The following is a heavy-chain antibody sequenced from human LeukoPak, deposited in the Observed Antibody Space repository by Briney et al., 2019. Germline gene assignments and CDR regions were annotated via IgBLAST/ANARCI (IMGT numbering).Heavy chain of an antibody. CDR3: ARSNQGGYSGYDCAAFDI. J-gene: IGHJ3*02. D-gene: IGHD5-12*01. Sequence: SETLSLTCTVSGGSISSYYRSWIRQPPGKGLEWIGYIYYSGSTNYNPSLKSRVTISVDTSKNQFSLKLSSVTAADTAVYYCARSNQGGYSGYDCAAFDIWGQGTIVTVSS. CDR1: GGSISSYY. CDR2: IYYSGST. V-gene: IGHV4-59*12.